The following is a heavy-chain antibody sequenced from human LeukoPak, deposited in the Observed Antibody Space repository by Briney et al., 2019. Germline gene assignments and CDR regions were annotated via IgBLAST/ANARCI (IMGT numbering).Heavy chain of an antibody. CDR1: GFTFSSYS. V-gene: IGHV3-21*04. CDR2: ISSSSSYI. Sequence: PGGSLRLSCAASGFTFSSYSMNWVRQAPGKGLEWVSSISSSSSYIYYADSVKGRFTISRDNAKNSLYLQMNSLRAEDTAVYYCAKDQYDYVWGSYRFHFGYWGQGTLVTVSS. D-gene: IGHD3-16*02. CDR3: AKDQYDYVWGSYRFHFGY. J-gene: IGHJ4*02.